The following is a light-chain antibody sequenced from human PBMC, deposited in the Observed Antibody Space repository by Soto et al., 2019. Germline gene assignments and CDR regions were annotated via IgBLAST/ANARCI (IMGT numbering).Light chain of an antibody. CDR2: GAS. CDR3: QQYGSSPYT. V-gene: IGKV3-20*01. J-gene: IGKJ2*01. CDR1: QSITNNF. Sequence: DIVLTQSPGTLSLSPGERATLSCRASQSITNNFLAWYQQTPGQAPRLLIYGASYRATGIPDRFSGSGSGTDFTLTISRLEPEDFAVYYCQQYGSSPYTFGQGTKVDI.